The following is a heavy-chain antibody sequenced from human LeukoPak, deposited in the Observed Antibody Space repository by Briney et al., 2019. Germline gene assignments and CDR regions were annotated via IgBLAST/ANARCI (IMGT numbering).Heavy chain of an antibody. CDR1: GGTVSSYA. V-gene: IGHV1-69*05. CDR2: IIPIFGTA. J-gene: IGHJ4*02. D-gene: IGHD1-26*01. Sequence: SGKVSWKASGGTVSSYAISWVRKAPGQGLEWMGGIIPIFGTANYAQKFQGRVTITTDESTSTAYMELSSLRSEDTAVYYCARNSGSYWYAFDYWGQGALVTVSS. CDR3: ARNSGSYWYAFDY.